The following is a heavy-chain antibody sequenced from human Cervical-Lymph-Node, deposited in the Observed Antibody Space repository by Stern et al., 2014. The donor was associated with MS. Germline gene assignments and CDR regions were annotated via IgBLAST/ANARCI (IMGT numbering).Heavy chain of an antibody. J-gene: IGHJ4*02. D-gene: IGHD1-26*01. Sequence: VQLLQSGAEVKEPGASVKVSCTASGYTFTDYNIQWVRQAPGPGLEWMGMISPDGGRTAYAPKFRGRVTMTRDKSTATVYMELNSLRSEDTAVYFCARVAPTVGAAYWGQGTLVTVSS. CDR2: ISPDGGRT. CDR1: GYTFTDYN. CDR3: ARVAPTVGAAY. V-gene: IGHV1-46*01.